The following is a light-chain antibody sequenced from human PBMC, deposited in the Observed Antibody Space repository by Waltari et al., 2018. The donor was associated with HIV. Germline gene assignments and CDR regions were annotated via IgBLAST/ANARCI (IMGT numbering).Light chain of an antibody. CDR2: NDD. CDR1: NIGSIS. V-gene: IGLV3-21*02. J-gene: IGLJ2*01. CDR3: QVWDNSRDHLV. Sequence: SYVLTQPPSVSVAPGQTARIACGGNNIGSISVHWSQQKTGQAPVLVVDNDDDRPSGIPERFSGSNSGNTATLTISRVEAGDEADYYCQVWDNSRDHLVFGGGTKLTVL.